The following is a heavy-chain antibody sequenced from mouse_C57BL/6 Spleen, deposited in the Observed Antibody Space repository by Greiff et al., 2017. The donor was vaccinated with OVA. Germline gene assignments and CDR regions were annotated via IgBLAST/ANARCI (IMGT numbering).Heavy chain of an antibody. CDR2: IDPSASYT. D-gene: IGHD2-1*01. Sequence: QVQLQQPGAELVRPGTSVKLSCKASGYTFTSYWMHWVKQRPGQGLEWIGVIDPSASYTNYNQKFKGKATLTVDTSSSTAYMQLSSLTSEDSAVYYCARWEGLYGNYPDYWGQGTTLTVSS. J-gene: IGHJ2*01. CDR3: ARWEGLYGNYPDY. CDR1: GYTFTSYW. V-gene: IGHV1-59*01.